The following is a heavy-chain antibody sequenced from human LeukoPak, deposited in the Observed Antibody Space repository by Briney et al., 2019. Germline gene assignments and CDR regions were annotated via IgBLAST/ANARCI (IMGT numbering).Heavy chain of an antibody. CDR2: IYSGGST. D-gene: IGHD5-24*01. J-gene: IGHJ6*03. Sequence: PGGSLRLSCAASGFTVSSNYMSWVRQAPGKGLEWVSVIYSGGSTYYADSVKGRFTISRDNYKNTLYLQMNSLGAEDTAVYYCARVRMALYMDVWGKGTTVTVSS. CDR1: GFTVSSNY. V-gene: IGHV3-53*01. CDR3: ARVRMALYMDV.